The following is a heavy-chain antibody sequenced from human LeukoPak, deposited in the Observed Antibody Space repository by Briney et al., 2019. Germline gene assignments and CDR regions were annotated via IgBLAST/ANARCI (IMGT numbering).Heavy chain of an antibody. CDR3: ARRYYSSSYYLDH. CDR2: IYPGDSGT. J-gene: IGHJ4*02. D-gene: IGHD6-6*01. Sequence: GESLKISCKGSGYSFTNYWIGWVRQMPGKGLEWMGMIYPGDSGTRYSPSFQGQVTVSADNSISTAYLQWSSLKASDTAIYYCARRYYSSSYYLDHWGQGTLVTVSS. CDR1: GYSFTNYW. V-gene: IGHV5-51*01.